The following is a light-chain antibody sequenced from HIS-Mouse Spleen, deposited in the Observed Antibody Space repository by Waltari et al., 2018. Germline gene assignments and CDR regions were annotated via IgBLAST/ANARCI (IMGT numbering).Light chain of an antibody. CDR3: QQSYSTPFT. Sequence: DIQMTQSPSSLSASVGDRVTLTCRASQSISSYLHWYQQKPGKAPKLLIYAASSLQSGVPSRFSGSGSGTDFTLTISSLQPEDFATYYCQQSYSTPFTFGPGTKVDIK. J-gene: IGKJ3*01. V-gene: IGKV1-39*01. CDR2: AAS. CDR1: QSISSY.